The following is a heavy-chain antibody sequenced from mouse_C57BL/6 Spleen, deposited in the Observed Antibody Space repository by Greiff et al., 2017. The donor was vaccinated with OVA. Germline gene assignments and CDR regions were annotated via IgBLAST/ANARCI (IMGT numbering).Heavy chain of an antibody. CDR1: GYTFTSYT. V-gene: IGHV1-4*01. Sequence: VKLVESGAELARPGASVKMSCKASGYTFTSYTMHWVKQRPGQGLEWIGYINPSSGYTKYNQKFKDKATLTADKSSSTAYMQLSSLTSEDSAVYYCARANWFDYWGQGTTLTVSS. J-gene: IGHJ2*01. CDR2: INPSSGYT. CDR3: ARANWFDY. D-gene: IGHD4-1*01.